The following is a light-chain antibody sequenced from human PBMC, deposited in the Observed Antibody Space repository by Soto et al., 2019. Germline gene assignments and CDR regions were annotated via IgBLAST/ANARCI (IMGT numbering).Light chain of an antibody. J-gene: IGKJ1*01. Sequence: EIVMTQSPATLSVSPGERATLSCRASQSVSISLAWYQQKPGQAPRLLIYGASTRATGIPARFSGSGSGTEFTLTISSLQSEDFAVYYWQQYNNWPPWTFGQGTKVDIK. CDR2: GAS. V-gene: IGKV3-15*01. CDR1: QSVSIS. CDR3: QQYNNWPPWT.